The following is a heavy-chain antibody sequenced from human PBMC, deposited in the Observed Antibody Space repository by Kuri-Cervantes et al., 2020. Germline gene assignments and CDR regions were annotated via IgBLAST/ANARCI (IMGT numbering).Heavy chain of an antibody. CDR1: GYTFTSYD. V-gene: IGHV1-8*01. Sequence: ASVKVSCKASGYTFTSYDINWVRQATGQGLEWMGWMNPNSGNTGYAQKFQGRVTMTRNTSISTAYMELNSLRAEDTAVYYCYYYGSGSYYQDAFDIWGQGTMVTVSS. CDR3: YYYGSGSYYQDAFDI. D-gene: IGHD3-10*01. CDR2: MNPNSGNT. J-gene: IGHJ3*02.